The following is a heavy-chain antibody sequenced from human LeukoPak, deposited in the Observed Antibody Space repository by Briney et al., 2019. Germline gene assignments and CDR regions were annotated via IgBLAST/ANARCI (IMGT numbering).Heavy chain of an antibody. J-gene: IGHJ4*02. CDR2: IYTSGST. V-gene: IGHV4-61*02. Sequence: PSETLSLTCTVSCGSISSGSYYWSWIRQPAGKGLEWIGRIYTSGSTNYNPSLKSRVTISVDTSKNQFSLKLSSVTAADTAVYYCAREVYYYDSSGYYVADYWGQGTLVTVSS. CDR1: CGSISSGSYY. CDR3: AREVYYYDSSGYYVADY. D-gene: IGHD3-22*01.